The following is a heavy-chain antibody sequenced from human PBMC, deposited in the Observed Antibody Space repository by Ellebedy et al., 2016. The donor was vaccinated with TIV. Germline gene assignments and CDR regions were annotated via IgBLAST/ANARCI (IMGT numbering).Heavy chain of an antibody. D-gene: IGHD3-10*01. CDR2: IKQDGSEK. Sequence: PGGSLRLSCAASGFTVSSNYMSWVRQAPGKGLEWVANIKQDGSEKYYVDSVKGRFTISRDNAKNSLYLQMNSLRAEDTAVYYCARDSAHYGSGSYNWFDPWGQGTLVTVSS. CDR3: ARDSAHYGSGSYNWFDP. CDR1: GFTVSSNY. V-gene: IGHV3-7*01. J-gene: IGHJ5*02.